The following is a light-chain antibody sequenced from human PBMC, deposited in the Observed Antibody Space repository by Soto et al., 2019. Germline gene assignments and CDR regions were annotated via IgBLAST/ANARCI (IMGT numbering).Light chain of an antibody. CDR3: QQLCSYPLT. CDR1: QCITSY. CDR2: AAS. Sequence: IQVTQSPSSLSASVGDRVTITCRASQCITSYLAWYQQKPGKAPKLLIYAASALQTGVSSRFSGSGYGTDFALTISKLQPEDFATYFCQQLCSYPLTFGGGTTVEF. J-gene: IGKJ4*01. V-gene: IGKV1-9*01.